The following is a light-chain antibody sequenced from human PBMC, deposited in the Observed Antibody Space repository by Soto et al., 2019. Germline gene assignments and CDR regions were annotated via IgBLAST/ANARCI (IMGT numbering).Light chain of an antibody. CDR3: TSYAGSNNVCV. V-gene: IGLV2-8*01. CDR1: SSDIGGYND. J-gene: IGLJ1*01. CDR2: YVF. Sequence: QSALTQPPSASGSPGQSVTISCSGTSSDIGGYNDVYWYQQHPGKAPKLMIYYVFKRPSGVPDRFSGSKSGNTASLTVSGLQDEDEADYYCTSYAGSNNVCVFGTGTKLTVL.